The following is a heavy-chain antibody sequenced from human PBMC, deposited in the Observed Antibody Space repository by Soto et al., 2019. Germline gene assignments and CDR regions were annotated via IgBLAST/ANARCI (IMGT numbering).Heavy chain of an antibody. CDR3: ARDSTGWYGFDY. V-gene: IGHV2-5*02. CDR2: IYWDDDK. CDR1: GFSLDTSGVG. D-gene: IGHD6-19*01. J-gene: IGHJ4*02. Sequence: QITLKESGPTLVKPTQTLTLTCTFSGFSLDTSGVGVGWIRQPPGKALEWLALIYWDDDKRYWPSLKSRLTITKDTSKNHVVLTMTNMDPVDTATYYCARDSTGWYGFDYWGQGILVTVSS.